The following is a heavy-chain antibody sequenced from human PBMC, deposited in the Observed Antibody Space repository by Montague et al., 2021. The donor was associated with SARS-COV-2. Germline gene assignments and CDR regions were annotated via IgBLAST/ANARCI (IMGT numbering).Heavy chain of an antibody. J-gene: IGHJ4*02. V-gene: IGHV4-61*01. CDR1: GGSVSSGSYY. D-gene: IGHD3-10*01. Sequence: SETLSLTCTVSGGSVSSGSYYWSWIRQPPGKGLEWIRYIYYSGSTNYNPSLKSRVTISVDTSKNQFSLKLSSVTAAATAVYYCARVSNSRVRGDHDYWGQGTLVTVSS. CDR3: ARVSNSRVRGDHDY. CDR2: IYYSGST.